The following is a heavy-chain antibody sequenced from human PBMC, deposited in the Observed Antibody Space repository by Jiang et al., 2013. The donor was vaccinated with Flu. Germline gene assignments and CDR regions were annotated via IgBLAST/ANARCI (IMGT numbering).Heavy chain of an antibody. CDR1: GFTFSDYG. CDR2: IWYDGSNK. CDR3: ARDRSGIPFTNY. D-gene: IGHD1-26*01. Sequence: VQPGRSLTLSCAASGFTFSDYGMHWVRQAPGKRPEWVAVIWYDGSNKYYADSVKGRFIISRDNSENTLYLQMNSLRAEDTAIYFCARDRSGIPFTNYWGQGTLVTVSS. J-gene: IGHJ4*02. V-gene: IGHV3-33*01.